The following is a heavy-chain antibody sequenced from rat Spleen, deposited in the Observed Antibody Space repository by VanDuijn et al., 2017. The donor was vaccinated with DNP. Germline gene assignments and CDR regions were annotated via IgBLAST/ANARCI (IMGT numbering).Heavy chain of an antibody. D-gene: IGHD1-11*01. CDR2: ISYSGTT. J-gene: IGHJ2*01. V-gene: IGHV3-1*01. CDR1: GYSITSSY. Sequence: EVQLQESGPGLVKPSQSLSLTCSVSGYSITSSYWGWIRQFPGNKMEWTGDISYSGTTGYNPSLKSRISITRDTSKNQFFLQLNSVTTEDTATYFCARCDYGGLDYWGQGVMVTVSS. CDR3: ARCDYGGLDY.